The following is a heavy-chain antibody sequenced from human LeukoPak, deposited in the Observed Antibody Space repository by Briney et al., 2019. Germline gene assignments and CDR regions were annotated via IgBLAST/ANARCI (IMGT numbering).Heavy chain of an antibody. V-gene: IGHV3-23*01. CDR1: QFTFTTYA. CDR2: IGDSGVPT. J-gene: IGHJ4*02. D-gene: IGHD3/OR15-3a*01. Sequence: GGSLRLSCAASQFTFTTYAMSWVRQAPGRGLEWVSSIGDSGVPTYYADSVKGRFTISRDNSQNTLYLQMNSLGADDTAVYYRAKAATWTYFDSWGQGTLVTVSS. CDR3: AKAATWTYFDS.